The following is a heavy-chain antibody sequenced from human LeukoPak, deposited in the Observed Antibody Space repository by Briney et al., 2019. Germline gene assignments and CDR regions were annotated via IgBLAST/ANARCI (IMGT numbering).Heavy chain of an antibody. CDR2: IYYSGST. D-gene: IGHD3-10*01. CDR1: VGSISSYY. Sequence: SETLSLTCTVSVGSISSYYWSWIRQPPGRGLEWIGYIYYSGSTNYNPSLKSRVTISVDTSKNQFSLKLSSVTAADTAVYYCASWGDYYGSGHRNAFDIWGQGTMVTVSS. J-gene: IGHJ3*02. V-gene: IGHV4-59*01. CDR3: ASWGDYYGSGHRNAFDI.